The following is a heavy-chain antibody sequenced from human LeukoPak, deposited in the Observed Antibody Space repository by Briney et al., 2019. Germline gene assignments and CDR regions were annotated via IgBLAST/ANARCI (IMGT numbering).Heavy chain of an antibody. CDR1: GGTFSSYA. CDR2: ISGSGGST. D-gene: IGHD6-13*01. Sequence: GASVKVSCKASGGTFSSYAMSWVRQAPGKGLEWVSAISGSGGSTYYADSVKGRFTISRDNSKNTLYLQMNSLRAEDTAVYYCAKGRVGSSSWYTNDAFDIWGQGTMVTVSS. J-gene: IGHJ3*02. V-gene: IGHV3-23*01. CDR3: AKGRVGSSSWYTNDAFDI.